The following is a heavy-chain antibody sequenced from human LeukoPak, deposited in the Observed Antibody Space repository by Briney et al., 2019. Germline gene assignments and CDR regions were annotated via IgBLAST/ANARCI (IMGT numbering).Heavy chain of an antibody. CDR1: GFTFSSYE. Sequence: SGGSLRLSCAASGFTFSSYEMNWVRQAPGKGLEWVSYISSSGSTIYYADSVKGRFTISRDNAKNSLYLQMNSLRAEDTAVYYCAREGRWFGEFLNWFDPWGQGTLVTVSS. CDR2: ISSSGSTI. CDR3: AREGRWFGEFLNWFDP. J-gene: IGHJ5*02. D-gene: IGHD3-10*01. V-gene: IGHV3-48*03.